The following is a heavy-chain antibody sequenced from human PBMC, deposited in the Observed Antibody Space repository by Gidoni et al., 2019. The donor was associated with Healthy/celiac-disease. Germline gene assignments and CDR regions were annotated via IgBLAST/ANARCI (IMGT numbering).Heavy chain of an antibody. Sequence: EVQLVESGGGLVKPGGSLRLSCAASAFTFSFYNMHWVRQAPGKGLEWVSSISSNTNYIYYAVSVKGRFTISRDNAKNSLYLQMNSLRAEDTAVYYCARGRNNYYLFDYWGQGTLVTVSS. CDR3: ARGRNNYYLFDY. CDR1: AFTFSFYN. V-gene: IGHV3-21*01. CDR2: ISSNTNYI. J-gene: IGHJ4*02. D-gene: IGHD3-22*01.